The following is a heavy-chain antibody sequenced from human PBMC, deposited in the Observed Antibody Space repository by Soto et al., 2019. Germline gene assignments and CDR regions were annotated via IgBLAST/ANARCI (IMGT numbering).Heavy chain of an antibody. V-gene: IGHV4-31*03. Sequence: QVQLQESGPGLVKPSQTLSLTCTVSGGSISSGGYYWSWIRQHPGKGLEWIGYIYYSGSTYYNPSLKRRVTISVDTSKNQFSLKLSSVTAADTAVYYCARGVNMVRGVIHTPYFDYWGQGTLVTVSS. CDR1: GGSISSGGYY. D-gene: IGHD3-10*01. CDR3: ARGVNMVRGVIHTPYFDY. CDR2: IYYSGST. J-gene: IGHJ4*02.